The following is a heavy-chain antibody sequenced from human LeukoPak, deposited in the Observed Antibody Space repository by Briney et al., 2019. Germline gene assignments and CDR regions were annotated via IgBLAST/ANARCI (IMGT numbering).Heavy chain of an antibody. Sequence: GGSQRLSCTASGFTFSAYPMTWVRQAPGKGLEWVSYISGSGDIIYYAYSVKGRFTISRDNAKNSLYLQMDSLRAEDTAIYYCARDMTITGADDYWGQGTLVTVSS. CDR3: ARDMTITGADDY. J-gene: IGHJ4*02. CDR1: GFTFSAYP. CDR2: ISGSGDII. D-gene: IGHD6-13*01. V-gene: IGHV3-48*04.